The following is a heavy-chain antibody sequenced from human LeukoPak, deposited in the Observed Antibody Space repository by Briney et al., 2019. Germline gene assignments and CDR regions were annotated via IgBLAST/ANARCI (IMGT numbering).Heavy chain of an antibody. CDR1: GGSISRYY. D-gene: IGHD6-13*01. CDR3: ARETAAAGSFIAIHDS. CDR2: ISDAEST. V-gene: IGHV4-34*01. J-gene: IGHJ4*02. Sequence: SETLSLTCTVSGGSISRYYWSWMRQPPGKGLEWIGEISDAESTNYNPSLKSRVFLSVDTSKNQFSLRLNFVTAADTAIYYCARETAAAGSFIAIHDSWGQGTLVTVSS.